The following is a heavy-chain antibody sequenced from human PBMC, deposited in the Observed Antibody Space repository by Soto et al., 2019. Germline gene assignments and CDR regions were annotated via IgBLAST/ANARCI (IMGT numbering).Heavy chain of an antibody. J-gene: IGHJ6*02. V-gene: IGHV3-48*02. CDR1: GFTFRSYS. CDR2: ISSSNRTI. D-gene: IGHD2-15*01. Sequence: GGSLRLSCAASGFTFRSYSMNWVRQAPGKGLEWVSYISSSNRTINYADSVKGRFIVSRDNAKNSLYLQMHSLRDEDTAVYYCAREGWPLLQTGMDVWGQGTTVTVSS. CDR3: AREGWPLLQTGMDV.